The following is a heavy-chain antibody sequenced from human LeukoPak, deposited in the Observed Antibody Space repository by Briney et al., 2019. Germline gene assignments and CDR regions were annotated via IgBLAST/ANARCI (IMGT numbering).Heavy chain of an antibody. CDR1: GGSISSYY. J-gene: IGHJ5*02. CDR3: ARDIGPNYDSSGYYLNWFDP. V-gene: IGHV4-4*07. CDR2: IYTSGST. D-gene: IGHD3-22*01. Sequence: PSETLSLTCTVSGGSISSYYWSWIRQPAGKGLEWIGRIYTSGSTNYNPSLKSRVTMSVDTSKNQFSLKLSSVTAADTAVYYCARDIGPNYDSSGYYLNWFDPWGQGTLVPVSS.